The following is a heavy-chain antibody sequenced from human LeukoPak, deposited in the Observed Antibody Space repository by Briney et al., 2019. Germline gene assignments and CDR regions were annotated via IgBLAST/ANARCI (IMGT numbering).Heavy chain of an antibody. CDR2: ISSDAKTV. Sequence: GGSLRPSCAASGFNFRFYIMNWVRQAPGKGLEWISYISSDAKTVDYADSVKGRFTISRDNAKNSLYLQMSSLSADDTAVYYCARVGSRYGPPNSWGQGTLVTVSS. V-gene: IGHV3-48*01. CDR3: ARVGSRYGPPNS. CDR1: GFNFRFYI. J-gene: IGHJ4*02. D-gene: IGHD5-18*01.